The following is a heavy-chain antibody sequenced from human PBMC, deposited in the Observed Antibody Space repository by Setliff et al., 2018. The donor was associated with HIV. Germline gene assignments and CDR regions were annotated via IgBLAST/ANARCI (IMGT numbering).Heavy chain of an antibody. J-gene: IGHJ6*03. CDR1: GGSVSGHY. Sequence: LSLTCSVSGGSVSGHYWSWIRQSPGKGLEWIGYIYHSGTTNKNPSLKSRVTMSVDTSKNQYSLKLSSVTAADTAVYYCARKATTYYYFYYLDVWGKGTTVTVSS. V-gene: IGHV4-59*02. CDR3: ARKATTYYYFYYLDV. CDR2: IYHSGTT. D-gene: IGHD1-1*01.